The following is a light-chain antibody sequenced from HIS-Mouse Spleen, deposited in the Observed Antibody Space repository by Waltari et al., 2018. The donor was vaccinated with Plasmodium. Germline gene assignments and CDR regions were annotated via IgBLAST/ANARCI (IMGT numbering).Light chain of an antibody. CDR3: YSAADNNRV. J-gene: IGLJ3*02. Sequence: SYELTQPSSVSVSPGQTARITCSGDVLAKKYARWFQQKPGQAPVMVVDKDSERPSGSPGRFSGSSSGTTVTLTISGAQGEDEADYYCYSAADNNRVFGGGTKLTVL. CDR1: VLAKKY. V-gene: IGLV3-27*01. CDR2: KDS.